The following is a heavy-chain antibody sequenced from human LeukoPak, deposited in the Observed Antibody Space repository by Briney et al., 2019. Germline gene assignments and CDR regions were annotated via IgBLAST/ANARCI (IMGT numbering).Heavy chain of an antibody. V-gene: IGHV1-2*02. Sequence: GESLKISCKGSGYSFTSYWIGWVRQMPGKGLEWMGWINPNSGGTNYAQKFQGRVTMTRDTSISTAYMELSRLRSDDTAVYYYAREREATCYDFDYWGQGTLVTVSS. CDR3: AREREATCYDFDY. D-gene: IGHD2-2*01. CDR1: GYSFTSYW. CDR2: INPNSGGT. J-gene: IGHJ4*02.